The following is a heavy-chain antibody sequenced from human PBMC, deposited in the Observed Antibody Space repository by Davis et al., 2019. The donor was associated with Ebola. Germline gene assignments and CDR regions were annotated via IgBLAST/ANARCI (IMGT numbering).Heavy chain of an antibody. V-gene: IGHV3-30-3*01. J-gene: IGHJ6*02. CDR1: GFTFSSYA. Sequence: GGSLRLSCAASGFTFSSYAMHWVRQAPGKGLEWVAVISYDGSNKYYADSVKGRFTISRDNSKNTLYLQMDSLRAEDTAVYYCARTPLVSFGMDVWGQGTTVTVYS. CDR2: ISYDGSNK. CDR3: ARTPLVSFGMDV. D-gene: IGHD1-26*01.